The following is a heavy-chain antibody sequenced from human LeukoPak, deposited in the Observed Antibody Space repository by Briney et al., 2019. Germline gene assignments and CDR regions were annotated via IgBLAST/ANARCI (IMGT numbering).Heavy chain of an antibody. CDR3: AKLGYDILTGYTELDY. D-gene: IGHD3-9*01. V-gene: IGHV3-23*01. CDR2: ISGSGGST. CDR1: GFTFSSYA. Sequence: PGGSLRLSCAASGFTFSSYAMSWVRQAPGKGLEWVSAISGSGGSTYYADSVKGRFTISRDNSKNTLYLQMNSLRAEDTAVYYCAKLGYDILTGYTELDYWGQGTLVTVSS. J-gene: IGHJ4*02.